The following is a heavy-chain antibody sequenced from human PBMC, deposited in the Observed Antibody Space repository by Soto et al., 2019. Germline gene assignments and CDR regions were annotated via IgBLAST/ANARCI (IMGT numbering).Heavy chain of an antibody. CDR2: IIPIFGTA. V-gene: IGHV1-69*12. J-gene: IGHJ6*02. CDR1: GGTFSSYA. D-gene: IGHD3-3*01. Sequence: QVQLVQSGAEVKKPGSSVKVSCKASGGTFSSYAISWVRQAPGQGLEWMGGIIPIFGTANYAQKLQGRVTITADESTSTAYMALSSLRSEDTAVYYCARFGANYDFWSGYPLYYYYGMDVWGQGTTVTVSS. CDR3: ARFGANYDFWSGYPLYYYYGMDV.